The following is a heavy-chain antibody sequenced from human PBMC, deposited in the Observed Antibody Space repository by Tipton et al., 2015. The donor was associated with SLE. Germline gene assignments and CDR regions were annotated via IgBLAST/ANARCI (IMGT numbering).Heavy chain of an antibody. V-gene: IGHV4-4*07. D-gene: IGHD3-10*01. CDR1: GGSISSYY. CDR3: ARDRGWEDYYGMDV. J-gene: IGHJ6*02. Sequence: TLSLTCTVSGGSISSYYWSWIRQPAGKGLEWIGRIYTSGSTNYNPSLKSRVTMSVDTSKNQFSLKLSSVTAADTAEYYCARDRGWEDYYGMDVWGQGTTVTVSS. CDR2: IYTSGST.